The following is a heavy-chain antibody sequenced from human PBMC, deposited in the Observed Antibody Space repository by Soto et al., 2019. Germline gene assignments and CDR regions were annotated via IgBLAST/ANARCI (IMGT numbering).Heavy chain of an antibody. CDR1: GYTFTSYG. CDR3: ARDPRAIVGATQKYYYYYYGMDV. CDR2: ISAYNGNT. D-gene: IGHD1-26*01. Sequence: QVQLVQSGAEVKKPGASVKVSCKASGYTFTSYGISWVRQAPGQGLEWMGWISAYNGNTNYAQKLQGRVTMTTDTSTSTAYMELRSLRSDDTAVYYCARDPRAIVGATQKYYYYYYGMDVWGQGTTVTVSS. V-gene: IGHV1-18*01. J-gene: IGHJ6*02.